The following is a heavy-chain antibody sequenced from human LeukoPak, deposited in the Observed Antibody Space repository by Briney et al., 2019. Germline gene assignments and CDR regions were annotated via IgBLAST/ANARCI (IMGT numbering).Heavy chain of an antibody. CDR2: INPNSGAT. CDR1: GYTFTIYY. D-gene: IGHD2-2*02. V-gene: IGHV1-2*02. J-gene: IGHJ4*02. Sequence: ASVKVSCKASGYTFTIYYMHWVRQAPGQGLEWMGWINPNSGATTYAQRFQGRVTMTRDTSISTAYMELSGLTSDDTGVYYCARNTPYCTSTDCYNDYWGQGTLVTVSS. CDR3: ARNTPYCTSTDCYNDY.